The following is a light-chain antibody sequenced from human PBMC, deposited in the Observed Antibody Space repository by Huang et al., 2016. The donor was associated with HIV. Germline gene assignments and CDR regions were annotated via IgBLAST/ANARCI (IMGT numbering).Light chain of an antibody. CDR1: QSISSY. CDR3: QQSYSTPS. J-gene: IGKJ4*01. CDR2: AAS. Sequence: DIQMTQSPSSLSASVGDRVTITCRASQSISSYLNWYQQKPGKAPKLLIYAASSLQSGVPSRFSVSGYGTDFTLTISSLQPEDFATYYCQQSYSTPSFGGGTKVEIK. V-gene: IGKV1-39*01.